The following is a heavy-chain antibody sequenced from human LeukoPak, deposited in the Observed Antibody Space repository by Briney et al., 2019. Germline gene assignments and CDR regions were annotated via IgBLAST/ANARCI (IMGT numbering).Heavy chain of an antibody. CDR2: IYPGDSDT. CDR1: GYSFTNYW. D-gene: IGHD6-19*01. J-gene: IGHJ4*02. V-gene: IGHV5-51*01. Sequence: GESLRISCKGSGYSFTNYWISWVRQMPGKGLEWMGIIYPGDSDTRYSPSFQGQVTISADKSISTAYLQWSSLKASDTAMYYCARRSSGRYLDYWGQGTLVTVSS. CDR3: ARRSSGRYLDY.